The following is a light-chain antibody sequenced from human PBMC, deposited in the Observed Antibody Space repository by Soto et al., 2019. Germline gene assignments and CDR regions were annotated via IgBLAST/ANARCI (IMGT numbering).Light chain of an antibody. Sequence: QSVLTQPPSASGTAGQRVTISCSGSTSNIGSNTVNWYQQLPGTAPRTLIYSNNQRPSGVPDRFSGSKSGTSGSLAISGLLSEDEADYYCAAWDDGMNGYVFGPGTKVIV. V-gene: IGLV1-44*01. CDR2: SNN. CDR3: AAWDDGMNGYV. CDR1: TSNIGSNT. J-gene: IGLJ1*01.